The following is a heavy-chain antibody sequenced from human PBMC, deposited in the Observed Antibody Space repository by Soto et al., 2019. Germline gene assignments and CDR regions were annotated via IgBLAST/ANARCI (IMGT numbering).Heavy chain of an antibody. D-gene: IGHD7-27*01. CDR1: GGSISSSSYY. CDR2: IYYSGST. V-gene: IGHV4-39*01. J-gene: IGHJ4*02. CDR3: ARRWGRTFDY. Sequence: SETLSLTCTVSGGSISSSSYYWGWIRQPPGKGLEWIGSIYYSGSTYYNPSLKSRVTISVDTSKNQFSLKLSSVTAADTAVYYCARRWGRTFDYWGQGTLVTSPQ.